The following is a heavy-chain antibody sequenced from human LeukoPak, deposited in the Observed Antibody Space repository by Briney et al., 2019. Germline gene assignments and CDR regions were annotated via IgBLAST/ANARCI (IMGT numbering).Heavy chain of an antibody. CDR3: ARDSVVVPAADNWFDP. D-gene: IGHD2-2*01. J-gene: IGHJ5*02. Sequence: SETLSLTCTVSGGSISSSSYYWGWIRQPPGKGLEWIGSIYHSGSTYYNPSLKSRVTISVDTSKNQFSLKLSSVTAADTAVYYCARDSVVVPAADNWFDPWGQGTLVTVSS. CDR2: IYHSGST. CDR1: GGSISSSSYY. V-gene: IGHV4-39*07.